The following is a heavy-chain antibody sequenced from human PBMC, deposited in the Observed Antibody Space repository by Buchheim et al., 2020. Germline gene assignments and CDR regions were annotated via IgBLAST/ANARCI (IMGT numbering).Heavy chain of an antibody. J-gene: IGHJ6*02. CDR2: TKEDGSEG. CDR3: ARGTRDYYGMDV. V-gene: IGHV3-7*01. Sequence: EVRLVESGGGLVQPGGSLRLSCAASGFTFSSYWMTWVRQAPGKGLEWVANTKEDGSEGYYVDSVKGRFTISRDNAMNSLFLQMSSLRAEDTAVYYCARGTRDYYGMDVWGQGTT. CDR1: GFTFSSYW.